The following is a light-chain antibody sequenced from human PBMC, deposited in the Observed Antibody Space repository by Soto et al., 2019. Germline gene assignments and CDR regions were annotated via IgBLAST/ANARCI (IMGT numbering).Light chain of an antibody. Sequence: EIVMTQSPLSLSVTPGEPASTSFRSSQSLLHTSGDNYLDWYLQRPGQSPQLLIYLGSKRASGVSDRFSGSGSGTRFTLRISRVEAEDVGFYYCMQAQQIPRTFGQGTKVDIK. CDR2: LGS. V-gene: IGKV2-28*01. CDR3: MQAQQIPRT. CDR1: QSLLHTSGDNY. J-gene: IGKJ1*01.